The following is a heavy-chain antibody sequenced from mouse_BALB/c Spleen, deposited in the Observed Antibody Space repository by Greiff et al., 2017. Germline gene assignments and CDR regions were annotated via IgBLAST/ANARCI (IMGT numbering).Heavy chain of an antibody. J-gene: IGHJ2*01. Sequence: EVQRVESGGGLVKPGGSLKLSCAASGFTFSSYTMSWVRQTPEKRLEWVATISSGGSYTYYPDSVKGRFTISRDNAKNTLYLQMSSLKSEDTAMYYCTRAGLLRYLDYWGQGTTLTVSS. V-gene: IGHV5-6-4*01. CDR2: ISSGGSYT. D-gene: IGHD1-1*01. CDR3: TRAGLLRYLDY. CDR1: GFTFSSYT.